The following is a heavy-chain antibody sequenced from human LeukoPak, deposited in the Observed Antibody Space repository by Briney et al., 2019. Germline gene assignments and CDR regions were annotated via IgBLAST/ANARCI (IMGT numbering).Heavy chain of an antibody. J-gene: IGHJ4*02. CDR1: GFTFSIYT. CDR2: ISSSSNNI. V-gene: IGHV3-21*01. D-gene: IGHD2-8*01. Sequence: PGGSLRLSCVVSGFTFSIYTMNWVRQAPGKGLEWVSSISSSSNNIYYADSVKGRFTISRENAKNSLYLQMNSLRAEDTAVYYCARTYGEEGGQRFDHWGQGTLVTVSS. CDR3: ARTYGEEGGQRFDH.